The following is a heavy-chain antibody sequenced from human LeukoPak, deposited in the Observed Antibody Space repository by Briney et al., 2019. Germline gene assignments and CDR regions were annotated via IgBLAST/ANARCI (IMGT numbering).Heavy chain of an antibody. CDR3: ARAPLGFGETYYYYMDV. V-gene: IGHV4-61*02. CDR2: IYSSGTT. D-gene: IGHD3-10*01. Sequence: PSETLSLTCTVSGGSISSGTYYWSWIRQPAGKGLEWIGRIYSSGTTNYNPSLKSRVTISLDTSKNQFSLKLSSVTAADTAVYYCARAPLGFGETYYYYMDVWGKGTTVTVSS. CDR1: GGSISSGTYY. J-gene: IGHJ6*03.